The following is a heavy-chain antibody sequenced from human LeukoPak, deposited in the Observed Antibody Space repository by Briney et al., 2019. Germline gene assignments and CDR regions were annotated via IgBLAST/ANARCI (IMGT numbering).Heavy chain of an antibody. V-gene: IGHV3-30*18. CDR1: GFTFSSYG. CDR3: AKSFYGGGTYGMDV. D-gene: IGHD4-23*01. Sequence: PGRSLRLSCAASGFTFSSYGMHWVRQAPGKGLEWVAVISYDGSNKYYADSVRGRFTISRDNSKNTLYLQMNSLRAEDTAVYYCAKSFYGGGTYGMDVWGKGTTVTVSS. CDR2: ISYDGSNK. J-gene: IGHJ6*04.